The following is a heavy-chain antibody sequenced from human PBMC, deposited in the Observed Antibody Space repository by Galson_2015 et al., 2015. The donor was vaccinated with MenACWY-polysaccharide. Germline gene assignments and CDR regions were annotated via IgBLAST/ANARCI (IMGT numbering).Heavy chain of an antibody. Sequence: SVKASCKASGYTFGNYGISWARQAPGQGLERMGWISGYNANTKYAQKFQGRLTMTTDTSPSTAYMELRSLRSDDTAVYYCARDGSAVSDYWGQGTLVTVSS. D-gene: IGHD3-10*01. V-gene: IGHV1-18*01. CDR3: ARDGSAVSDY. CDR2: ISGYNANT. J-gene: IGHJ4*02. CDR1: GYTFGNYG.